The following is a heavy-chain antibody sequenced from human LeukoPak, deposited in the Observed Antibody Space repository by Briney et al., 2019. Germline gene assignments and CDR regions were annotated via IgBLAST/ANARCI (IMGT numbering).Heavy chain of an antibody. V-gene: IGHV3-7*01. Sequence: PGGSLRLSCAASGFTLSGYFMSWVRQAPGEGLEWVASIKGDGSEKYYVDSVEGRFTISRDNAKNSLYLQMNSLRAEDTAMYYCARDRGWRSSGYYLYYFDFWGQGTLVTVSS. CDR3: ARDRGWRSSGYYLYYFDF. J-gene: IGHJ4*02. CDR1: GFTLSGYF. D-gene: IGHD3-22*01. CDR2: IKGDGSEK.